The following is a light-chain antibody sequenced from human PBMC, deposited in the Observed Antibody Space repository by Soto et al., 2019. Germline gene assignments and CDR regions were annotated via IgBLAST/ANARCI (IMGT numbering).Light chain of an antibody. CDR3: QSYDTSLGASYV. J-gene: IGLJ1*01. Sequence: QSVLRHPRSVSWAPGHGVTISCTGSSSSIGAGFDVHWFQHFPGTAPKLLIYGTTNRPSGVPDRFSGSKSGASASLAITGLQAEDEAHYYRQSYDTSLGASYVFGTGTNVTVL. CDR2: GTT. CDR1: SSSIGAGFD. V-gene: IGLV1-40*01.